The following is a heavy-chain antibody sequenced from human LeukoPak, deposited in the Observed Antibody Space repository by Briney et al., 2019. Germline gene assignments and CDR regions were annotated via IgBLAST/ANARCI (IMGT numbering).Heavy chain of an antibody. J-gene: IGHJ3*02. CDR1: GFTFSSYS. D-gene: IGHD6-19*01. CDR2: ISSSSSYI. Sequence: GGSLRLSCAASGFTFSSYSMNCVRQAPGKGLEWVSSISSSSSYIYYADSVKGRFTISRDNAKNSLYLQMNRLRTEDTAVYYCARDQAAVAGTSGDAFDIWGQGTMVTVSS. CDR3: ARDQAAVAGTSGDAFDI. V-gene: IGHV3-21*01.